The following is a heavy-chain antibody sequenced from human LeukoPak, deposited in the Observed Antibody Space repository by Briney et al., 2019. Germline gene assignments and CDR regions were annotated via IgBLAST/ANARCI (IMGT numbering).Heavy chain of an antibody. Sequence: GGSLRLSCAASGFTFSSYEMNWVRQAPGKGLEWDSYISSSGSTIYYADSVKGRFTISRDNSKNTLYLQMNSLRAEDTAVYYCARGRGYYGSGSYYNVLDYWGQGTLVTVSS. D-gene: IGHD3-10*01. CDR1: GFTFSSYE. CDR2: ISSSGSTI. V-gene: IGHV3-48*03. J-gene: IGHJ4*02. CDR3: ARGRGYYGSGSYYNVLDY.